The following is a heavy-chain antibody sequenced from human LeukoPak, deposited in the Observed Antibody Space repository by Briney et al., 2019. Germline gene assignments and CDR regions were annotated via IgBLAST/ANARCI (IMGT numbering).Heavy chain of an antibody. CDR3: ARSLVNYGDPYYYGMDV. V-gene: IGHV1-46*01. D-gene: IGHD4-17*01. CDR1: GYTFTSYY. CDR2: INPSGGST. Sequence: ASVKVSCKASGYTFTSYYVHWVRQAPGQGLEWMGIINPSGGSTSYARKFQGRVTMTRDTSTSTVYMELSSLRSEDTAVYYCARSLVNYGDPYYYGMDVWGQGTTVTVSS. J-gene: IGHJ6*02.